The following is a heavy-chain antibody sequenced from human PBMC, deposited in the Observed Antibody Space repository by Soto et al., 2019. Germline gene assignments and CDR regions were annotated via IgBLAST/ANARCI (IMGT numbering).Heavy chain of an antibody. Sequence: GASVKVSCKASGYTFTSYYMHWVRQAPGQGLEWMGIINPSGGSTSYAQKFQGRVTMTRDTSTSTVYMELSSLRSEDTAVYYCARDYYVPDIVVVPAAMAYYYYYMDVWGKGTTVTVSS. CDR1: GYTFTSYY. CDR3: ARDYYVPDIVVVPAAMAYYYYYMDV. J-gene: IGHJ6*03. CDR2: INPSGGST. D-gene: IGHD2-2*01. V-gene: IGHV1-46*03.